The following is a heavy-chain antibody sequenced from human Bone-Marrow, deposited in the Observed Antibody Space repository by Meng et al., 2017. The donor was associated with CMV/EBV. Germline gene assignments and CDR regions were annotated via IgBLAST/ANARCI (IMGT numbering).Heavy chain of an antibody. D-gene: IGHD1-1*01. CDR1: GFTFSSYA. J-gene: IGHJ4*02. V-gene: IGHV3-23*01. CDR2: ISGSGGST. Sequence: LSLTCAASGFTFSSYAMSWVRQAPGKGLEWVSAISGSGGSTYYADSVKGRFTISRDNSKNTLYLQMNSLRAEDTAVYYCAKDFERGRHFDYWGQGKLVNVDS. CDR3: AKDFERGRHFDY.